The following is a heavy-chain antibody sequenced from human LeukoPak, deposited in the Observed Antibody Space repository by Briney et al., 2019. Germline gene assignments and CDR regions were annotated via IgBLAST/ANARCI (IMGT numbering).Heavy chain of an antibody. D-gene: IGHD3-16*01. CDR2: INHSGST. CDR1: GGSFSGYY. Sequence: SETLSLTCAVYGGSFSGYYWNWIRQPPGKGLEWIGEINHSGSTNYNPSLKSRVTISVDTSKNQFSLKLSSVTAADTAVYYCARRGETYFDYWGQGTLVTVSS. V-gene: IGHV4-34*01. J-gene: IGHJ4*02. CDR3: ARRGETYFDY.